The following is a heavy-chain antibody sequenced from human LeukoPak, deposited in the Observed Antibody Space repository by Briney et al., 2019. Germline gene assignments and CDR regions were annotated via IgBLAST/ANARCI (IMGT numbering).Heavy chain of an antibody. CDR2: IYYGGST. CDR1: GGSISSYY. Sequence: SETLSLTCTVSGGSISSYYWSWIRQPPGKGLEWIGYIYYGGSTNYNPSLKSRVTISVDTSKNQFSLKLSSVTAADTAVYYCARDTYDSSGYYHDYWGQGTLVTVSS. CDR3: ARDTYDSSGYYHDY. V-gene: IGHV4-59*01. D-gene: IGHD3-22*01. J-gene: IGHJ4*02.